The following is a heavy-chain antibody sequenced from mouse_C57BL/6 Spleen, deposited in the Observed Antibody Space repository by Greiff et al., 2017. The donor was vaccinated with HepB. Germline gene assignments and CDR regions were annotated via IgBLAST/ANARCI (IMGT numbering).Heavy chain of an antibody. D-gene: IGHD1-1*01. Sequence: QVQLQQPGAELVMPGASVKLSCKASGYTFTSYWMHWVKQRPGQGLEWIGEIDPSDSYTNYNQKFKGKSTLTVDKSSSTAYRQLSSLTTEDSAVYYCARRDYGSDYWGQGTTLTVSS. CDR2: IDPSDSYT. V-gene: IGHV1-69*01. J-gene: IGHJ2*01. CDR3: ARRDYGSDY. CDR1: GYTFTSYW.